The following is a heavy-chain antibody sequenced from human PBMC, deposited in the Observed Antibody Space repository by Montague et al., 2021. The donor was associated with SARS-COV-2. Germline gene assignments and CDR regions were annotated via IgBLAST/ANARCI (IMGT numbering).Heavy chain of an antibody. D-gene: IGHD3-22*01. Sequence: SVKVSCKASGYTFTTYGITRLRQAPGQGLEWVGWINTYNGDTVYSQKFQGRVTMTSDTSTSTAYMELRSLRSDDSAVFYCARADSSGYLWYFDYWGQGTLVTVST. CDR3: ARADSSGYLWYFDY. J-gene: IGHJ4*02. CDR1: GYTFTTYG. V-gene: IGHV1-18*01. CDR2: INTYNGDT.